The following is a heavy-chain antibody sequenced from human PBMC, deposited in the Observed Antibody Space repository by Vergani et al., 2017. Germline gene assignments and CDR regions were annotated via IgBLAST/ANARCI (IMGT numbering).Heavy chain of an antibody. V-gene: IGHV3-33*01. D-gene: IGHD4-17*01. CDR1: GFTFSSYG. CDR2: IWYDGSNK. J-gene: IGHJ6*02. Sequence: QVQLVESGGGVVQPGRSLRLSCAASGFTFSSYGMHWVRQAPGKGLEWVAVIWYDGSNKYYADSVKGRFTISRDNSKNTLYLQMNSLRAEDTAVYYCARDGTGARGLHAYYYYGMDVWGQGTTVTVS. CDR3: ARDGTGARGLHAYYYYGMDV.